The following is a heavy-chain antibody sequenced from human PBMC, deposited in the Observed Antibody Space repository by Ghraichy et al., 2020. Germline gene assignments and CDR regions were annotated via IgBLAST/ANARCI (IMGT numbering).Heavy chain of an antibody. V-gene: IGHV4-59*01. CDR3: ARRPTTVTTRGWFDP. D-gene: IGHD4-17*01. CDR1: GGSISGYY. CDR2: IYYSGIT. Sequence: SQTLSLTCTVSGGSISGYYWSWVRQPPGKGLEWIGYIYYSGITNYNPSLKSRVSISVDTSKKQFSLNLSSVTAADTAVYYCARRPTTVTTRGWFDPWGQGTLVTVSS. J-gene: IGHJ5*02.